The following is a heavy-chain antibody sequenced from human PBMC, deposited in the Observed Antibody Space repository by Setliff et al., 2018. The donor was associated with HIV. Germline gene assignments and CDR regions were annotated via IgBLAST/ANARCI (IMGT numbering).Heavy chain of an antibody. V-gene: IGHV3-21*01. Sequence: GGSLRLSCAASGFTFSSYSMNWVRQAPGKGLEWVSFISSSSSYIYYADSVKGRFTISRDYAKNSLYLQMNSLRADDTAVYYCARVLGYRSGGSCYSYYFDYWGQGTLVTVSS. D-gene: IGHD2-15*01. CDR2: ISSSSSYI. J-gene: IGHJ4*02. CDR3: ARVLGYRSGGSCYSYYFDY. CDR1: GFTFSSYS.